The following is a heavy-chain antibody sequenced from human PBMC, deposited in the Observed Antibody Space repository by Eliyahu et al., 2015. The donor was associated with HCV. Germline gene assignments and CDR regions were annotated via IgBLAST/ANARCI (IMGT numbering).Heavy chain of an antibody. CDR3: ARDGYYGGNSNPLDY. CDR1: GFXFSSYG. CDR2: IWYDGSNK. Sequence: QVQLVESGGGVVQPGRSLXLSCAASGFXFSSYGMHWVRQAPGKGLEWVAVIWYDGSNKYYADSVKGRFTISRDNSKNTLYLQMNSLRAEDTAVYYCARDGYYGGNSNPLDYWGQGTLVTVSS. D-gene: IGHD4-23*01. J-gene: IGHJ4*02. V-gene: IGHV3-33*01.